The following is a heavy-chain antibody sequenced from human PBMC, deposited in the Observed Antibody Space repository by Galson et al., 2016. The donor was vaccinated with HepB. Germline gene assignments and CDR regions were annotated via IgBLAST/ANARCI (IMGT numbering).Heavy chain of an antibody. D-gene: IGHD3-16*01. CDR3: ARDPGSDDGMDV. CDR1: GFTFKKYG. V-gene: IGHV3-33*01. CDR2: VWFDESNK. J-gene: IGHJ6*02. Sequence: SLRLSCAASGFTFKKYGMHWVRQAPGKGLEWVAVVWFDESNKYYADSVKGRFTISRDNSKNTVYLYMNSLRAEDTAVFYCARDPGSDDGMDVWGQGTTVTVSS.